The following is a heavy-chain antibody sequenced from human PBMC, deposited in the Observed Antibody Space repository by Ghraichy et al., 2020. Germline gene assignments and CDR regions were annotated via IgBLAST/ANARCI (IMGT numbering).Heavy chain of an antibody. CDR2: IYYSGST. J-gene: IGHJ5*02. D-gene: IGHD3-3*01. V-gene: IGHV4-59*01. CDR1: GGSISSYY. CDR3: ARNYYDFWSGSLDSYGFDP. Sequence: SETLSLTCTVSGGSISSYYWSWIRQPPGKGLEWIGYIYYSGSTNYNPSLKSRVTISVDTSKNQFSLKLSSVTAADTAVYYCARNYYDFWSGSLDSYGFDPWGQGTLVTVSS.